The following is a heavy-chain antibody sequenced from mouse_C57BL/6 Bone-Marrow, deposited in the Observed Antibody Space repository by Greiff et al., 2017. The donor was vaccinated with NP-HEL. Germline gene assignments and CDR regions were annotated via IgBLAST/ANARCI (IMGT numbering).Heavy chain of an antibody. CDR1: GFSLTSYG. CDR2: ICSGGGT. J-gene: IGHJ2*01. V-gene: IGHV2-2*01. Sequence: QVQLQQSGPGLVQPSQSLSITCTVSGFSLTSYGVHWVRQSPGKGLEWLGVICSGGGTAYNAAFISRLSISKDNSKSQVFFKMNSLQADDAAIYYCAKEGSITTVFDYWGQGTTLTVSS. D-gene: IGHD1-1*01. CDR3: AKEGSITTVFDY.